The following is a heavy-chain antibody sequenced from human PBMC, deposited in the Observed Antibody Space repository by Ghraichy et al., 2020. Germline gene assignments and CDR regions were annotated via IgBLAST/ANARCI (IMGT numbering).Heavy chain of an antibody. CDR2: ISSSGSTI. Sequence: LSLTCAASGFTFSDYYMSWIRQAPGKGLEWVSYISSSGSTIYYADSVKGRFTISRDNAKNSLYRQMNSLRAEDTAVYYCAGGRSYYYYGMDVWGQGTTVTVSS. CDR3: AGGRSYYYYGMDV. CDR1: GFTFSDYY. J-gene: IGHJ6*02. V-gene: IGHV3-11*01. D-gene: IGHD6-25*01.